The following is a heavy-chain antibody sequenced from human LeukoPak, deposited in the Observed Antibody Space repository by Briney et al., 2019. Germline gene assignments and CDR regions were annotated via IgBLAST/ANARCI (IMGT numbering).Heavy chain of an antibody. CDR3: AKLAGYCSGGSCYSGVLDY. CDR2: ISGSGGST. Sequence: GGSLRLSCAASGFTFSSYAMSWVRQAPGKGLEWVSAISGSGGSTYYADSVKGRFTISRDNSKNTLYLQMNSLRAEDTAVYYCAKLAGYCSGGSCYSGVLDYWGQGNLVTVSS. V-gene: IGHV3-23*01. D-gene: IGHD2-15*01. J-gene: IGHJ4*02. CDR1: GFTFSSYA.